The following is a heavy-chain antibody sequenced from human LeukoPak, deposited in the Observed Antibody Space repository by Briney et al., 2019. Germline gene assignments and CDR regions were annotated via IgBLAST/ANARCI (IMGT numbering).Heavy chain of an antibody. CDR3: AREGAGETSAYFDL. CDR1: GFTFSSYG. D-gene: IGHD7-27*01. Sequence: PGGSLRLSCAASGFTFSSYGMHWVRQAPGKGLEWVAVIWYDGSNKYYADSVKGRFTISRDNSKNTLYLQMNSLRAEDTAVYYCAREGAGETSAYFDLWGRGTLVTVSS. V-gene: IGHV3-33*01. J-gene: IGHJ2*01. CDR2: IWYDGSNK.